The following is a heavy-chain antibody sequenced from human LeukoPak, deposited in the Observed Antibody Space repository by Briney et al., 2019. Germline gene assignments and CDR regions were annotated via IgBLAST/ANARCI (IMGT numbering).Heavy chain of an antibody. CDR3: ARVKGDTMVRGHNYYYYMDV. J-gene: IGHJ6*03. Sequence: SETLSLTCTVSGGSISSYYWSWIRQPPGKGLEWIGYIYYSGSTNYNPSLKSRVTISVDTSKNQFSLKLSSVTAADTAVYYCARVKGDTMVRGHNYYYYMDVWGKGTTVTVSS. D-gene: IGHD3-10*01. CDR1: GGSISSYY. CDR2: IYYSGST. V-gene: IGHV4-59*01.